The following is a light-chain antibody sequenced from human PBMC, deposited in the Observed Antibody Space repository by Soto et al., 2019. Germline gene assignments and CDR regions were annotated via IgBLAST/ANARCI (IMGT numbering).Light chain of an antibody. CDR3: TSHTSSYSLV. Sequence: QSVLTQPASVTGTPGESITISCTGTSSDDGGYNYVSWYQHHPDKAPKHMIYEVSKRPSGVSNRLYGSKSANTASLTISVLLPEDEADYYCTSHTSSYSLVFGSGTKVTVL. J-gene: IGLJ1*01. CDR2: EVS. V-gene: IGLV2-14*01. CDR1: SSDDGGYNY.